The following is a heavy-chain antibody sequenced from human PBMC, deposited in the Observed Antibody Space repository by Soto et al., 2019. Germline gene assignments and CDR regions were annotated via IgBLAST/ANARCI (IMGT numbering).Heavy chain of an antibody. J-gene: IGHJ2*01. CDR3: VRGIPSQYSSNWLYWYFDL. CDR2: IWNDGTKK. V-gene: IGHV3-33*01. Sequence: VQLVESGGGVVQPGRSLRLSCAASGFVYSTYAMHWVRLSPGEGLEWVALIWNDGTKKYYVDSVKGRFTIYRDNSQNTLNLQMDSLRVEDTAVYFCVRGIPSQYSSNWLYWYFDLWGRGTQVTVSS. CDR1: GFVYSTYA. D-gene: IGHD6-13*01.